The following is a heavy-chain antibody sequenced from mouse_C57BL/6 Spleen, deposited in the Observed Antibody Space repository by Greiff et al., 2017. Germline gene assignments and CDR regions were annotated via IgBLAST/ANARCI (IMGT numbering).Heavy chain of an antibody. V-gene: IGHV5-6*01. CDR2: ISSGGSYT. Sequence: EVQRVESGGDLVKPGGSLKLSCAASGFTFSSYGMSWVRQTPDKRLEWVATISSGGSYTYYPDSVKGRFTISGDNAKNTLYLQMSSLKSEDTAMYYCARLPNGYDVGYWGQGTTLTVSS. J-gene: IGHJ2*01. CDR1: GFTFSSYG. CDR3: ARLPNGYDVGY. D-gene: IGHD2-2*01.